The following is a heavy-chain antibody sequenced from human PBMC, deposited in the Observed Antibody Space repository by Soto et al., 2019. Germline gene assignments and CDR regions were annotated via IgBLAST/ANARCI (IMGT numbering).Heavy chain of an antibody. CDR1: GDIGSSNRAA. CDR3: AREKGAARPHAFDI. CDR2: TYYRSKWST. Sequence: QTLSPTCAISGDIGSSNRAASNWIRPSPSRGLEWLGRTYYRSKWSTAYVVPVKSRITINPDTSKNQFSLQLNSVTPEDTAVYYWAREKGAARPHAFDIWGQGTMVTVSS. D-gene: IGHD6-6*01. J-gene: IGHJ3*02. V-gene: IGHV6-1*01.